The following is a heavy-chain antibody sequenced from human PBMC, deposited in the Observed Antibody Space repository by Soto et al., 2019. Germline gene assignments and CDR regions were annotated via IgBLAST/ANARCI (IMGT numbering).Heavy chain of an antibody. D-gene: IGHD5-12*01. CDR3: ARDVDRTSHLNWFDP. CDR2: INSGGSST. V-gene: IGHV3-74*01. CDR1: GFTFSSYW. J-gene: IGHJ5*02. Sequence: GGSLRLSCAASGFTFSSYWMHWVRQAPGKGLVWVSRINSGGSSTSYADSVKGRFTISRDNAKSTLYLQMNSLRAEDTAVYYCARDVDRTSHLNWFDPWGQGVMVTVSS.